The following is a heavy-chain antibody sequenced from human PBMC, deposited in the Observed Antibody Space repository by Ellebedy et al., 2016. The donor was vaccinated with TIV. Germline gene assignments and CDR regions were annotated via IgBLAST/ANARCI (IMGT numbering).Heavy chain of an antibody. CDR3: ARAPGYCSSTSCYYFGH. CDR1: GYTFANYY. CDR2: INPSGGST. D-gene: IGHD2-2*01. V-gene: IGHV1-46*04. J-gene: IGHJ4*02. Sequence: AASVKVSCKASGYTFANYYVHWVRQAPGQGLEWMGIINPSGGSTSYAQKLQGRVTMTRDTSTSTVYMELSSLRSEETAVYYCARAPGYCSSTSCYYFGHWGQGTLVTVSS.